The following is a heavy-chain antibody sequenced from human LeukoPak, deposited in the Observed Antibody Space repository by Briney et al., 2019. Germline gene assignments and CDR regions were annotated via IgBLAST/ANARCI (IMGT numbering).Heavy chain of an antibody. Sequence: GGSVRLSCAASGFTFSSYAMSWVRQAPGKGLEWVSAISGSGGSTYYADSVKGRFTISRDNSKNTLYLQMNSLRVQDTAVYYCAKEDYGDIYWYFDLWGRGTLVTVSS. CDR1: GFTFSSYA. V-gene: IGHV3-23*01. CDR3: AKEDYGDIYWYFDL. CDR2: ISGSGGST. D-gene: IGHD4-17*01. J-gene: IGHJ2*01.